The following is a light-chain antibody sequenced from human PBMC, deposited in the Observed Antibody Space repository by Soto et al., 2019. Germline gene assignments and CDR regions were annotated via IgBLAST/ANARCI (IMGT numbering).Light chain of an antibody. CDR1: QNLGTLY. CDR2: GAS. J-gene: IGKJ1*01. V-gene: IGKV3-20*01. CDR3: QQYGSSGT. Sequence: EFVLTQSPGTLSLSTGERATLSCRASQNLGTLYLAWFQQKSGQAPRLLIYGASNRATGIPDRFSGSGSGTDFTLTISRLEPEDFAVYYCQQYGSSGTFGQGTKGDIK.